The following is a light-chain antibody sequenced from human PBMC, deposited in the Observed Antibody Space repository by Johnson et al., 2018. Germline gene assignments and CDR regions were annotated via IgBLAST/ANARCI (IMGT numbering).Light chain of an antibody. CDR3: GTWDSSLSAGNV. CDR2: ENN. J-gene: IGLJ1*01. CDR1: SSNIGNNY. V-gene: IGLV1-51*02. Sequence: QSVLTQPHSVSAAPGQKVTISCSGSSSNIGNNYVSWYQQLPGTAPKLLIYENNKRPSGIPDRFSGSKSGTSATLGINGLQPGDEADYYCGTWDSSLSAGNVFGTGTKVTVL.